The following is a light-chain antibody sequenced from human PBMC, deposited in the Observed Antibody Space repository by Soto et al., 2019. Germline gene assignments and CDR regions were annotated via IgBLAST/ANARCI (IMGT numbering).Light chain of an antibody. Sequence: QPVLTQPPSVSGAPGQRVTISCTGSTSNIGAGYDVHWYQQLPGTAPKLLIYGNTNRPSGVPDRFSGSNSGTSASLAITGLQADDEADYYCQSYDNSLSGSVVFGGGTKLTVL. J-gene: IGLJ2*01. CDR3: QSYDNSLSGSVV. V-gene: IGLV1-40*01. CDR1: TSNIGAGYD. CDR2: GNT.